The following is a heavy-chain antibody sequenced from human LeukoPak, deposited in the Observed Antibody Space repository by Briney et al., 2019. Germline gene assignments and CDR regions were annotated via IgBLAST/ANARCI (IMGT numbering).Heavy chain of an antibody. D-gene: IGHD3-22*01. V-gene: IGHV3-7*01. Sequence: PGGSLRLSCAASGFSFSSYWVTWLRQAPGKGLEWVANIRGDESRKYYLDSVTGRFTISRDNAKNSLYLQMNSLRAEDTAVYYCARDANYHVSSDYYDAFDIWGQGTMVTVSS. CDR3: ARDANYHVSSDYYDAFDI. CDR2: IRGDESRK. J-gene: IGHJ3*02. CDR1: GFSFSSYW.